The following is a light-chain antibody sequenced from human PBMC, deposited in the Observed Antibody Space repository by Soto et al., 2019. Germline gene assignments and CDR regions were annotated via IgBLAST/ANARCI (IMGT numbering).Light chain of an antibody. Sequence: QSVLTQPPSVSGAPGQRVTISCTGSSSNIGAGYDVHWYQQLPGTAPKLLIYGNSNRPSGVPDRFSGSKSGTPASLAITGLQAEDEADYYCQSYDSSLSGYVFGTGTKLPVL. CDR2: GNS. CDR3: QSYDSSLSGYV. V-gene: IGLV1-40*01. J-gene: IGLJ1*01. CDR1: SSNIGAGYD.